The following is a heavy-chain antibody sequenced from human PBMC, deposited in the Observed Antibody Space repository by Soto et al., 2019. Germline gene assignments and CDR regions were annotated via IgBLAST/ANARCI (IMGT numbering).Heavy chain of an antibody. V-gene: IGHV4-34*01. CDR2: INHSGST. Sequence: SETLSLTCAVYGGSFRGYYWSWIRHPPGKGLEWIGEINHSGSTNYNPSLKSRVTISVDTSKNQFSLKLSSVTAADTAVYYCAREWAVSDYYDSSGYDYWGQGTLVTVSS. D-gene: IGHD3-22*01. CDR1: GGSFRGYY. CDR3: AREWAVSDYYDSSGYDY. J-gene: IGHJ4*02.